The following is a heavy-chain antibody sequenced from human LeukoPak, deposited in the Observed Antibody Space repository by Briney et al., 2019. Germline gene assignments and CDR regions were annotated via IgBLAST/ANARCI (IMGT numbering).Heavy chain of an antibody. CDR3: AATYYYDSSGYYSGYFDY. Sequence: SETLSLTCTVSGGSISSGGYYWSWIRQPPGKGLEWIGEINHSGSTNYNPSLKSRVTISVDTSKNQFSLKLSSVTAADTAVYYCAATYYYDSSGYYSGYFDYWGQGTLVTVSS. D-gene: IGHD3-22*01. CDR1: GGSISSGGYY. V-gene: IGHV4-39*07. CDR2: INHSGST. J-gene: IGHJ4*02.